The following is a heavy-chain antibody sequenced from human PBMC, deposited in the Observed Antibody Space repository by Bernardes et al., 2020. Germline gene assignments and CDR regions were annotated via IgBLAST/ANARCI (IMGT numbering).Heavy chain of an antibody. J-gene: IGHJ4*02. V-gene: IGHV4-39*01. CDR2: IYYSGST. D-gene: IGHD2-15*01. CDR1: GGSISSSSYY. CDR3: ARWWMFAASLDY. Sequence: SETLSLTCTVSGGSISSSSYYWGWIRQPPGKGLEWIGSIYYSGSTYYNPSLKSRVTISVDTSKNQFSLKLSSVTAADTAVYYCARWWMFAASLDYWGQGTLVTVSS.